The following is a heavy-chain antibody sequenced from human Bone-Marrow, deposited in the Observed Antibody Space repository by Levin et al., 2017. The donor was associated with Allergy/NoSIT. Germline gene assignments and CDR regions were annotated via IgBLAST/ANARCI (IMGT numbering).Heavy chain of an antibody. J-gene: IGHJ3*02. CDR2: IRSKADNYAT. Sequence: GESLKISCAGSGFIFSGSAMHWVRQASGKGLEWVGRIRSKADNYATAYTASVQGRFTISRDDSQNTAYLQMNSLKTEDTAVYYCARFMGVAVAGTAAFDIWGQGTMVTVSS. CDR3: ARFMGVAVAGTAAFDI. CDR1: GFIFSGSA. D-gene: IGHD6-19*01. V-gene: IGHV3-73*01.